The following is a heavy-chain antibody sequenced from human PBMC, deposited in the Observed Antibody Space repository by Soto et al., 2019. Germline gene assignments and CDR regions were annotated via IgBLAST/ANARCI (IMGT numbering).Heavy chain of an antibody. D-gene: IGHD3-10*01. CDR2: IIPIFGTA. CDR3: ARRQGMVRGVIITGYYYGMDV. J-gene: IGHJ6*02. CDR1: GGTFSSYA. Sequence: ASVKVSCKASGGTFSSYAISWVRQAPGQGLGWMGGIIPIFGTANYAQKFQGRVTITADESTSAAYMELSSLRSEDTAVYYCARRQGMVRGVIITGYYYGMDVWGQGTTVTVSS. V-gene: IGHV1-69*13.